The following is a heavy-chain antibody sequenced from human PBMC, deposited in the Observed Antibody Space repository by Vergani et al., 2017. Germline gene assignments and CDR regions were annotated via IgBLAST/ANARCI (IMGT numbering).Heavy chain of an antibody. CDR2: IYTSGST. CDR1: GGSFSGYY. CDR3: ARAGSNYNGIYWYFDL. J-gene: IGHJ2*01. Sequence: QVQLQQWGAGLLKPSETLSLTCAVYGGSFSGYYWSWIRQPPGKGLEWIGRIYTSGSTNYNPSLKSRVTISVDTSKNQFSLKLSSVTAADTAVYYCARAGSNYNGIYWYFDLWGRGTLVTVSS. D-gene: IGHD1-26*01. V-gene: IGHV4-59*10.